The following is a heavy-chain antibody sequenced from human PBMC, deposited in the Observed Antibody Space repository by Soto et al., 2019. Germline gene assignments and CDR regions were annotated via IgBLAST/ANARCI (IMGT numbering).Heavy chain of an antibody. Sequence: GGSLRLSCAASGFTFSSYAMSWVRQAPGKGLEWVSAISGSGGSTYYADSVKGRFTISRDNSKNTLYLQMNSLRAEDTAVYYCAKGGPSYYGSGSYYPKGGFRFDYWGQGTLVTVSS. D-gene: IGHD3-10*01. J-gene: IGHJ4*02. V-gene: IGHV3-23*01. CDR3: AKGGPSYYGSGSYYPKGGFRFDY. CDR1: GFTFSSYA. CDR2: ISGSGGST.